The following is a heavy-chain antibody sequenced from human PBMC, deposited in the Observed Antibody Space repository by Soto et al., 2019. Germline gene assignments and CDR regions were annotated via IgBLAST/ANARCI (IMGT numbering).Heavy chain of an antibody. D-gene: IGHD2-15*01. CDR2: VSVGGST. CDR3: AKRRGAGGHFAY. V-gene: IGHV3-23*01. Sequence: DVQLLESGGGLVQPEGALRLSCAASGFTFSSYAMGWVRQGPGKGLEWVAVVSVGGSTHYADSVRGRFTISRDNSKNTLSMQMNSLTAEDTAVYFCAKRRGAGGHFAYWGQGALVTVSS. J-gene: IGHJ4*02. CDR1: GFTFSSYA.